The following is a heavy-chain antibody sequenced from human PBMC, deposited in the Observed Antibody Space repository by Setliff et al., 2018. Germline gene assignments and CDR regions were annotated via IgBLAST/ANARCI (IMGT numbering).Heavy chain of an antibody. V-gene: IGHV1-18*01. Sequence: ASVKVSCKSFGYTFSAYGVSWVRQAPGQGLEWMGWVNPDNGDTKNAQKFQGRVTMTTDTPTSTAYMELSSLRSEDTAVYFCARERGSYDSSTHYTYYFDYWGQGTLVTVSS. D-gene: IGHD3-22*01. CDR3: ARERGSYDSSTHYTYYFDY. CDR1: GYTFSAYG. J-gene: IGHJ4*02. CDR2: VNPDNGDT.